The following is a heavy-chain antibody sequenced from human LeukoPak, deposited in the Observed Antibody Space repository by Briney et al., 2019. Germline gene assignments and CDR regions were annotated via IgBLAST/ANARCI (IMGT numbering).Heavy chain of an antibody. CDR3: ARHGGTGTTTWVFDY. D-gene: IGHD1-1*01. Sequence: GESLQISCKGSGYSFTMYLIGWVRQMPGKGLEWMGIIYPGDSDTRYSPSFQGQVTISADKSISTAYLQWSSLKASDTAMYYCARHGGTGTTTWVFDYWGQGTLVTVSS. CDR1: GYSFTMYL. V-gene: IGHV5-51*01. CDR2: IYPGDSDT. J-gene: IGHJ4*02.